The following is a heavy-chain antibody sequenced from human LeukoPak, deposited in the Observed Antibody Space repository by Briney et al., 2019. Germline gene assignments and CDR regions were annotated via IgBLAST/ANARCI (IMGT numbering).Heavy chain of an antibody. CDR2: MNTNSGNT. V-gene: IGHV1-8*02. CDR1: GYTFTSYG. D-gene: IGHD3-3*01. CDR3: ARGLPKAVFGVVIED. J-gene: IGHJ1*01. Sequence: ASVKVSCKASGYTFTSYGISWVRQAPGQGLEWMGWMNTNSGNTGYSQNFQGRVTMTRDTSISTAYMELSSLMSEDTAVYYCARGLPKAVFGVVIEDWGQGTLVTVSS.